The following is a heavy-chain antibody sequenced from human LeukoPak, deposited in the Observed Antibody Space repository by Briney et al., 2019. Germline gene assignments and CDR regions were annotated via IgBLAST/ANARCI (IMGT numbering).Heavy chain of an antibody. J-gene: IGHJ4*02. Sequence: PGGSLRLSCSASGFTFSSYAMHCVRQAPGKGLEYASAISSNGGSTYYADSVKGRFTISRDNSKNTLYLQMSSLRAEDTAVYYCVKELRYFDWLGALDYWGQGTLVTVSS. CDR2: ISSNGGST. V-gene: IGHV3-64D*06. D-gene: IGHD3-9*01. CDR1: GFTFSSYA. CDR3: VKELRYFDWLGALDY.